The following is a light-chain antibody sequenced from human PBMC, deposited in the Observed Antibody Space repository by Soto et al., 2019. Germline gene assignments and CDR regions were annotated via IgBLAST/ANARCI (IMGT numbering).Light chain of an antibody. CDR1: SXDVGGYKY. CDR2: EVS. CDR3: ISYTSSNTYV. J-gene: IGLJ1*01. Sequence: QSVLTQPPSVSGSPGQSITISCTGTSXDVGGYKYVSWYQQHPGKGPKLMIYEVSNRPSGVSDRFSGSKSGNTASLTISGLQAEDESDYYCISYTSSNTYVFGTGTKVTVL. V-gene: IGLV2-14*01.